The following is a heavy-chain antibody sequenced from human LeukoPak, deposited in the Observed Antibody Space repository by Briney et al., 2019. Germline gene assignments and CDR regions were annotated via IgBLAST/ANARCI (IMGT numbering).Heavy chain of an antibody. CDR1: GLTFSSSD. Sequence: GGSLRLSCSVSGLTFSSSDMHWVRQAPGKALEYVSAITFHGRDTYYADSVNGRFTISRDNSKNTLYLQMNSLRAEDTAVYYCARRIEDTAMVNWYFDLWGRGTLVTVSS. CDR3: ARRIEDTAMVNWYFDL. V-gene: IGHV3-64*04. CDR2: ITFHGRDT. D-gene: IGHD5-18*01. J-gene: IGHJ2*01.